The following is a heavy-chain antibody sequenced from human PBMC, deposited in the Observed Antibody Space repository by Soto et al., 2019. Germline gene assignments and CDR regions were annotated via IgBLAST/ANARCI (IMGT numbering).Heavy chain of an antibody. V-gene: IGHV3-23*01. Sequence: LRLSCATSGLTFSNYAMSWVRQAPGGGLEWVSSMSGSSSTTYYADSVRGRFTVSRDRSKNTLYLQMSSLRAEDTALYYCAKNQERELPRVIDFWGQGTLVTVSS. J-gene: IGHJ4*02. CDR2: MSGSSSTT. CDR3: AKNQERELPRVIDF. CDR1: GLTFSNYA. D-gene: IGHD1-7*01.